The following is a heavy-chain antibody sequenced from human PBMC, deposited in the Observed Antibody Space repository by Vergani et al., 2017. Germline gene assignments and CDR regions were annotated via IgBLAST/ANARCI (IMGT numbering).Heavy chain of an antibody. CDR1: GASIRSSNYY. CDR3: ARHSXVGWLVKLGWIDP. D-gene: IGHD6-19*01. V-gene: IGHV4-39*01. CDR2: IYYSGST. J-gene: IGHJ5*02. Sequence: QLQLQESGPGLVKPSATLPLTCSVSGASIRSSNYYWGWIRQPPGKGLEWIASIYYSGSTYYNPSLKSRVTISVDTSKNQFSLKLSSVTAADTAVYFCARHSXVGWLVKLGWIDPWGQGILVTVSS.